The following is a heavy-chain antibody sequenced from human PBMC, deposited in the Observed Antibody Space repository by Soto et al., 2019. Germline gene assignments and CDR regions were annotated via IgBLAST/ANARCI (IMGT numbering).Heavy chain of an antibody. Sequence: HPGGSLRLSCSVTGFTLRNYSMNWVRKAPGKGLEWVSYIDGIGTTIYYADSVKGRFAISRDNAKNSVYLQMSSLRDEDTAVYFCARDQLLATVGTNSYYGLDVWGQGTTVTVSS. D-gene: IGHD6-13*01. CDR1: GFTLRNYS. V-gene: IGHV3-48*02. CDR2: IDGIGTTI. J-gene: IGHJ6*02. CDR3: ARDQLLATVGTNSYYGLDV.